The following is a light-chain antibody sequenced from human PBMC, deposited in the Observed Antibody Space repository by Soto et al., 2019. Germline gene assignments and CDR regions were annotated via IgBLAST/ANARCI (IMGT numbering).Light chain of an antibody. CDR1: QTIDNT. Sequence: EILMTQSPSTLSLSPGERATLSCRASQTIDNTLAWYQRKPGQAPGLLIYDASTRATGVPARFSGSGSGTDFTLTISSLEPEDFGIYYCLQRSNWPLTFGGGTKVDIK. J-gene: IGKJ4*01. CDR3: LQRSNWPLT. CDR2: DAS. V-gene: IGKV3-11*01.